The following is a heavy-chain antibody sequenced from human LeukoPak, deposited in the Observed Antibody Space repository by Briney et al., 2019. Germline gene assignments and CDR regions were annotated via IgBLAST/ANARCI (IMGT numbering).Heavy chain of an antibody. CDR1: GYSISSGYY. D-gene: IGHD3-22*01. CDR2: IYHSGST. V-gene: IGHV4-38-2*02. CDR3: ARDTGWLLLRGVIDY. J-gene: IGHJ4*02. Sequence: PSETLSLTCTVSGYSISSGYYWGWIRPPPGKGLEWIGSIYHSGSTYYNPSLKSRVTISVDTSKNQFSLKLSSVTAADTAVYYCARDTGWLLLRGVIDYWGQGTLVTVSS.